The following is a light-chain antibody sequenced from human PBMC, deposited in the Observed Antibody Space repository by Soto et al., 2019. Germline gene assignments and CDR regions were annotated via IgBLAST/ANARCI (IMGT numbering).Light chain of an antibody. CDR1: TSDVGGYNY. V-gene: IGLV2-11*02. Sequence: QSALTQPRSVSGSPGQSVTISCTGTTSDVGGYNYVSWYQHHPGKAPKLMIYDVTKRPSGVPDRFSGSKSGNTASLNISGLQAGDEADYYCCSYAGSYTWVFGGGTQLTVL. J-gene: IGLJ2*01. CDR3: CSYAGSYTWV. CDR2: DVT.